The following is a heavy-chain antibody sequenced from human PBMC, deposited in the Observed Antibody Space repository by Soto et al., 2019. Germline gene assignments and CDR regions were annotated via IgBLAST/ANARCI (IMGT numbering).Heavy chain of an antibody. Sequence: PSETLSLTCAVSGGSISSGGYSWSWIRQPPGKGLEWIGYIYHSGSTYYNPSLKSRVTISVDRSKNQFSLKLSSVTAADTAVYYCARAANYYDSSGYYIFDYWGQGTMVTVYS. D-gene: IGHD3-22*01. CDR3: ARAANYYDSSGYYIFDY. J-gene: IGHJ4*02. V-gene: IGHV4-30-2*01. CDR1: GGSISSGGYS. CDR2: IYHSGST.